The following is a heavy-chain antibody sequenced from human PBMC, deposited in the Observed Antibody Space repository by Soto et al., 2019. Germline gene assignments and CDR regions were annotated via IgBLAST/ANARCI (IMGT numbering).Heavy chain of an antibody. CDR3: ARGAALAGKLDL. J-gene: IGHJ4*02. CDR1: GFTFTSDS. CDR2: ISSHGRDI. D-gene: IGHD6-19*01. Sequence: EVQLLESGGGVVQPGGSLRLSCEASGFTFTSDSMTWVRQAPGKGLEWVSSISSHGRDIFYADSVKGRFTISRDNAKDSLHLQMNSLTGEDSAVYYCARGAALAGKLDLWGQGTLVTVSS. V-gene: IGHV3-21*02.